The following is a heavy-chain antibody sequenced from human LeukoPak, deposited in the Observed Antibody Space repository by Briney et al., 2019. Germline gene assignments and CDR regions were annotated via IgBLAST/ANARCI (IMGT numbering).Heavy chain of an antibody. V-gene: IGHV3-21*01. J-gene: IGHJ6*03. CDR3: ARSGIKMVRGVIIKSPYHMDV. CDR2: ISSSSNYI. Sequence: GGSLRLSCAASEFTFPMYWMTWVRQAPGKGLEWVSSISSSSNYIYYVDSVKGRFTISRDDAKNSLSLQMNSLRAEDTAVYYCARSGIKMVRGVIIKSPYHMDVWGKGTTVTVSS. CDR1: EFTFPMYW. D-gene: IGHD3-10*01.